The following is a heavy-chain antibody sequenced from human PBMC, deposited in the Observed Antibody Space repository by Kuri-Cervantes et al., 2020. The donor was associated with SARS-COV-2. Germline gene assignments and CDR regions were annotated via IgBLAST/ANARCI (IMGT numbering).Heavy chain of an antibody. CDR1: GGSISSGGYS. V-gene: IGHV4-30-2*01. J-gene: IGHJ5*02. Sequence: LSCAVSGGSISSGGYSWSWIRQPPGKGLEWIGYIYHSGSTYYNPSLKSRVTISVDRSKNQFSLKLSSVTAADTAVYYCARADNGANWFDPWGQGTLVTVSS. CDR3: ARADNGANWFDP. CDR2: IYHSGST. D-gene: IGHD1-14*01.